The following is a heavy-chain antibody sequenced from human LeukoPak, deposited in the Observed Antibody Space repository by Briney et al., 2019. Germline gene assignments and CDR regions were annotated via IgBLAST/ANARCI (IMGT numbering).Heavy chain of an antibody. CDR1: GFTFTSSA. CDR3: AADPYSSGPNHYYFDY. V-gene: IGHV1-58*01. J-gene: IGHJ4*02. Sequence: SVKVSCKASGFTFTSSAVQWVRQARGQRLEWIGWIVVGSGNTNYAQKFQERVTITRDMSTSTAYMELSSLRSEDTAVYYCAADPYSSGPNHYYFDYWGQGTLVTVSS. CDR2: IVVGSGNT. D-gene: IGHD6-19*01.